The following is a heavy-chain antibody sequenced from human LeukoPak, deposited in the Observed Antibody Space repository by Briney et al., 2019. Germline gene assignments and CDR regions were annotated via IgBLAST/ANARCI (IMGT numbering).Heavy chain of an antibody. Sequence: ASVKVSCKASGYTFTGYYMHWMRQAPGQGLEWMGWINPNSGGTNYAQKFQGRVTMTRDTSISTAYMELSRLRSDDTAVYYCARDVDTAMVYSDYWGQGTLVTVSS. CDR3: ARDVDTAMVYSDY. J-gene: IGHJ4*02. CDR2: INPNSGGT. D-gene: IGHD5-18*01. V-gene: IGHV1-2*02. CDR1: GYTFTGYY.